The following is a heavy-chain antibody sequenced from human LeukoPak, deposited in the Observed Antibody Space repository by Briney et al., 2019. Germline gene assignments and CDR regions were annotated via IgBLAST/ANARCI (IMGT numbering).Heavy chain of an antibody. Sequence: PGGSLRLSCAASGFTFSNAWMSWVRQAPGKGLEWVGRIKSKTDGGTTDYAAPVKGRFTISRDDSKNTLYLQMNSLKTEDTAVYYCTTGPIVVVTASDAFDIWGQGTMVTVSS. CDR1: GFTFSNAW. J-gene: IGHJ3*02. V-gene: IGHV3-15*01. CDR3: TTGPIVVVTASDAFDI. D-gene: IGHD2-21*02. CDR2: IKSKTDGGTT.